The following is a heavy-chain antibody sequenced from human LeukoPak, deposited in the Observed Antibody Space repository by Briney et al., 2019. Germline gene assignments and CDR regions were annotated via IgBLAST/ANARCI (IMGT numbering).Heavy chain of an antibody. Sequence: GGSLRLSCAASGFTFSSYSMNWVRQAPGKGLEWVTSISSSSSYIYYADSVKGRFTISRDNAKNSLYLQMDSLRAEDTALYYCARDWRYYASGNYYNILDYWGQGTLVTVSS. D-gene: IGHD3-10*01. CDR1: GFTFSSYS. CDR2: ISSSSSYI. J-gene: IGHJ4*02. V-gene: IGHV3-21*01. CDR3: ARDWRYYASGNYYNILDY.